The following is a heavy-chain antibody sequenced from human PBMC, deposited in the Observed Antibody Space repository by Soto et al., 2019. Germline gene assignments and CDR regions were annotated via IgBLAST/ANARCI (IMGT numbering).Heavy chain of an antibody. D-gene: IGHD1-7*01. CDR2: IYRTGST. CDR1: GGSIISSYY. CDR3: ASRDPGTSVDY. V-gene: IGHV4-38-2*02. Sequence: SETLSLTCTVSGGSIISSYYWGWIRQPPGKGLEWIGSIYRTGSTNYNPSLKSRVTISLDKSENQFSLKVTSLTAADTAVYYCASRDPGTSVDYWGQGTLVTVS. J-gene: IGHJ4*02.